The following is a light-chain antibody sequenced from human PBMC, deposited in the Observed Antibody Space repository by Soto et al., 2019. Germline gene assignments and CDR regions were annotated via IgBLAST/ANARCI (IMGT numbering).Light chain of an antibody. Sequence: EIVMTQSPATLSVSPGERVTLSCRASQSVYSNLAWYQQKPGQAPRLLIHGSFTRATGIPARFSGSGSGTEVTLTISSLQSEDFAVYYCQQFSQWPLSFGGGTKVEIK. V-gene: IGKV3-15*01. CDR1: QSVYSN. J-gene: IGKJ4*01. CDR3: QQFSQWPLS. CDR2: GSF.